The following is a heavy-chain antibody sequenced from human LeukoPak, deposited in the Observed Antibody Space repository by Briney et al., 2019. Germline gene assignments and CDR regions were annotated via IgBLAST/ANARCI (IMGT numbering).Heavy chain of an antibody. Sequence: PSETLSLTCTVSGGSISSGGYYWSWIRQHPGKGLEWIGYIYYSGSTYYNPSLKSRVTISVDTSKNQFSLKLSSVTAADTAVYYCAREQAVAGTGGAFDIWGQGTMVTVSS. D-gene: IGHD6-19*01. CDR3: AREQAVAGTGGAFDI. J-gene: IGHJ3*02. CDR2: IYYSGST. V-gene: IGHV4-31*03. CDR1: GGSISSGGYY.